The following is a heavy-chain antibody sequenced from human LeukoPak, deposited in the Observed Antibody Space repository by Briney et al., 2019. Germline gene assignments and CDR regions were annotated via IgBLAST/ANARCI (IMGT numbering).Heavy chain of an antibody. J-gene: IGHJ3*02. D-gene: IGHD6-19*01. CDR3: AKDRGLVHDAFDI. Sequence: PGGSLRLSCVAYGFTFSNFAIHWVRQAPGKGLEWVTIVSYDGNRKYYADSVRGRFTVSRDNSKNTLHLEMNSLRVEDTAVYYCAKDRGLVHDAFDIWGQGTMVTVSS. V-gene: IGHV3-30-3*01. CDR1: GFTFSNFA. CDR2: VSYDGNRK.